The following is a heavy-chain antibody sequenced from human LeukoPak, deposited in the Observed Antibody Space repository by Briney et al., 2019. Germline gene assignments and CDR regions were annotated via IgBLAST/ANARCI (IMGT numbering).Heavy chain of an antibody. CDR1: GGSISSFY. Sequence: PSEPLSLTCTVSGGSISSFYWSWIRQPPGKGLEWIGYIDYSGTTNYHPSLKSRVIISVDTSKTQFSLRLSPVPAADTAIYYCARLYCSSTSCYYCNWGQGTLVTVSS. D-gene: IGHD2-2*01. CDR3: ARLYCSSTSCYYCN. V-gene: IGHV4-59*01. CDR2: IDYSGTT. J-gene: IGHJ4*02.